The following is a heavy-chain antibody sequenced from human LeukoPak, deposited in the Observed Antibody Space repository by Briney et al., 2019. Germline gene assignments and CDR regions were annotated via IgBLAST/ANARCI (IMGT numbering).Heavy chain of an antibody. J-gene: IGHJ4*02. CDR2: ISSSSSYI. V-gene: IGHV3-21*01. CDR1: GLTFSSYS. CDR3: ALIIGNNGLFDY. Sequence: GGSLRLSCVVSGLTFSSYSMTWVRQAPGKGLEWVSSISSSSSYIYYADSVKGRFTISRDNAKNSLYLQINSLRAEDTAVYYRALIIGNNGLFDYWGQGTLVTVSS. D-gene: IGHD2-8*01.